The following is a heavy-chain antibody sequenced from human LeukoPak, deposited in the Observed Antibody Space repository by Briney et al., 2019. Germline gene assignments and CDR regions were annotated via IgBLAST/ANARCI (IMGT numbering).Heavy chain of an antibody. CDR1: GYTFTSYD. CDR3: ARGRYSYGYDAFDI. D-gene: IGHD5-18*01. CDR2: MNPNSGNT. J-gene: IGHJ3*02. Sequence: ASVKVSCKASGYTFTSYDINWVRQATGQGLEWMGWMNPNSGNTGYAQKFQVRVTMTRNTSISTAYMELSSLRSEDTAVYYCARGRYSYGYDAFDIWGQGTMVTVSS. V-gene: IGHV1-8*01.